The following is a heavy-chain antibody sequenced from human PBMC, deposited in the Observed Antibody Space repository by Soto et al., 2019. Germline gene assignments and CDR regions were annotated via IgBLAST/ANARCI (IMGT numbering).Heavy chain of an antibody. CDR1: GYSFTSYW. CDR2: IYPGDSDT. Sequence: PGESLKISCKGSGYSFTSYWIGWVRQMHGKGLEWMGIIYPGDSDTRYSPSFQGQVTISADKSISTAYLQWSSLKASDTAMYYCATRVLGYDPGKYYDGMDVWGQGTTVTVSS. CDR3: ATRVLGYDPGKYYDGMDV. V-gene: IGHV5-51*01. D-gene: IGHD3-22*01. J-gene: IGHJ6*02.